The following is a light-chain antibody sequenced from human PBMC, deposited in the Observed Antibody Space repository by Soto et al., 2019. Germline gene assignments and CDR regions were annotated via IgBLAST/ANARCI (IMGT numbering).Light chain of an antibody. V-gene: IGLV2-23*02. J-gene: IGLJ3*02. CDR2: EVN. CDR3: FSYAGSRV. CDR1: SGDIGTYNL. Sequence: QSALTQPASVSGSPGQSITISCSGTSGDIGTYNLVSWYQQHPGRAPKLIIFEVNKRPSGVPDRFSGSKSGNTAFLTISGLQAEDEADYSCFSYAGSRVFGGGTKLTVL.